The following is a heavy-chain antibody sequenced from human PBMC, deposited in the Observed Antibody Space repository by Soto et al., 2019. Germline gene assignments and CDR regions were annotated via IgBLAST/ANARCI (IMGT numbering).Heavy chain of an antibody. CDR1: RLSVSSKY. CDR3: ASGPGPTYYYEMLTRPPGALHY. Sequence: AGSLRLSCAASRLSVSSKYIYWVRQAAGKGLERVPVIYSGGTTYYADSVKGRFTISRDISKNTLYLQMNSLRDEDTAVYYCASGPGPTYYYEMLTRPPGALHYRGKATL. J-gene: IGHJ4*02. V-gene: IGHV3-53*05. D-gene: IGHD3-9*01. CDR2: IYSGGTT.